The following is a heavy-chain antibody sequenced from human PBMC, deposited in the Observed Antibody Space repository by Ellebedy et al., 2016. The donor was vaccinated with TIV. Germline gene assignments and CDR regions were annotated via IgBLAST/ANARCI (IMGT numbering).Heavy chain of an antibody. Sequence: GESLKISXAASGFTFSTYGMHWVRQAPGKGLTWVAIISFHGKTKYYADSVKGRFTISRDNSRNTLFLQLNSLRPDDTGVYFCAKGGDHTPFLDLWGRGTLVTVSS. D-gene: IGHD2-21*02. CDR2: ISFHGKTK. J-gene: IGHJ2*01. V-gene: IGHV3-30*18. CDR3: AKGGDHTPFLDL. CDR1: GFTFSTYG.